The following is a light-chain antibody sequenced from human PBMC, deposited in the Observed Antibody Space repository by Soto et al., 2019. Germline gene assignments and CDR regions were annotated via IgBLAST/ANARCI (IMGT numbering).Light chain of an antibody. Sequence: DIQMTQSPSTLSASVGDRVTITCRASQSISTWLAWYQQKPWKAPKLLIYKASSLRNGVPSRFSGSGSGTEFPLTISSLQPDDFASYYCQQYNGSPHTFGQGTKLEIK. V-gene: IGKV1-5*03. J-gene: IGKJ2*01. CDR2: KAS. CDR3: QQYNGSPHT. CDR1: QSISTW.